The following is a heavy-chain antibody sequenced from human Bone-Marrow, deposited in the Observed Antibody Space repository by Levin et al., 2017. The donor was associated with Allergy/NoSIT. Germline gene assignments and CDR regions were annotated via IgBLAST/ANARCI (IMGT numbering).Heavy chain of an antibody. J-gene: IGHJ6*02. CDR2: INSNSAYI. D-gene: IGHD1-1*01. V-gene: IGHV3-21*04. CDR3: ASRLTASGRLDV. Sequence: GGSLRLSCAVSGVTRNNYTLTWVRQPPGKGLEWVSSINSNSAYIHYGDSVKGRFTISRDNSKKLLFLQMNSLRDEDTATYYCASRLTASGRLDVWGHGTTVTVSS. CDR1: GVTRNNYT.